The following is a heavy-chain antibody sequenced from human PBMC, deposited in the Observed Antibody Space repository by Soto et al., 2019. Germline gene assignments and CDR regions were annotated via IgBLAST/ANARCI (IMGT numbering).Heavy chain of an antibody. V-gene: IGHV4-59*01. J-gene: IGHJ4*02. D-gene: IGHD3-22*01. CDR3: ARGRTVRNYADDSSDYFYFFDY. CDR1: GDSISTFY. Sequence: SETLSLTCTVSGDSISTFYWGWMRQSPGKGLEWIGYVYYTGSTNYNPSLKSRVTISVDRSKNQFSLKLTSANAADTAVYYCARGRTVRNYADDSSDYFYFFDYWGQGTQVTV. CDR2: VYYTGST.